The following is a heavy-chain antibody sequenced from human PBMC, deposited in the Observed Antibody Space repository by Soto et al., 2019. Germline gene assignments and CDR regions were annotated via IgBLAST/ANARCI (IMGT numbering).Heavy chain of an antibody. J-gene: IGHJ5*02. Sequence: PSETLSLTCTVSGDSINNYYWSWIRQPPGKGLEWIGYIYYSGSTNYNPSLKSRVTISVDTSKNQFSLKLSSVTAADTAVYYCAREWPPPTAWFDPWGQGTLVTVSS. D-gene: IGHD4-17*01. V-gene: IGHV4-59*01. CDR3: AREWPPPTAWFDP. CDR1: GDSINNYY. CDR2: IYYSGST.